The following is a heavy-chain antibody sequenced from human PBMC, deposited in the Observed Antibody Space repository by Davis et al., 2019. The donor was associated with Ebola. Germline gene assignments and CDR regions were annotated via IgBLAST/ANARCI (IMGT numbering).Heavy chain of an antibody. CDR1: GGSISSYH. V-gene: IGHV4-59*01. D-gene: IGHD6-19*01. J-gene: IGHJ4*02. Sequence: MPSETLSLTCTVSGGSISSYHWSWIRQPPGKGLEWIGYIYYSGSTNYNPSLKSRVTISVDTSKNQFSLKLSSVTAADTAVYYCAREGSSGWYGVGYWGQGTLVTVSS. CDR2: IYYSGST. CDR3: AREGSSGWYGVGY.